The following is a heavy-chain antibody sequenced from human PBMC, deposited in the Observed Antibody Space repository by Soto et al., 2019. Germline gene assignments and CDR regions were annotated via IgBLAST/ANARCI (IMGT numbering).Heavy chain of an antibody. D-gene: IGHD5-18*01. Sequence: PSETLSLTCAVYGGSFSGYYWSWIRQPPGKGLEWIGEINHSGSTNYNPSLKSRVTISVDTSKNQFSLKLSSVTAADTAVYYCARGRGGVDTAMGYYYYYGMDVWGQGTTVTVSS. CDR2: INHSGST. J-gene: IGHJ6*02. CDR1: GGSFSGYY. V-gene: IGHV4-34*01. CDR3: ARGRGGVDTAMGYYYYYGMDV.